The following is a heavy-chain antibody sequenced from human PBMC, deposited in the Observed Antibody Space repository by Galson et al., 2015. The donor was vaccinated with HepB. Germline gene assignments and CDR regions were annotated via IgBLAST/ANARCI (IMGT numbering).Heavy chain of an antibody. V-gene: IGHV3-33*01. CDR2: IWYDGSNK. CDR3: ARDEGAAAGNFDY. Sequence: SLRLSCAASGFTFSSYGMHWVRQAPGKGLEWVAVIWYDGSNKYYADSVKGRFTISRDNSKNTLYLQMNSLRAEDTAVYYCARDEGAAAGNFDYWGQGTLVTVSS. CDR1: GFTFSSYG. D-gene: IGHD6-13*01. J-gene: IGHJ4*02.